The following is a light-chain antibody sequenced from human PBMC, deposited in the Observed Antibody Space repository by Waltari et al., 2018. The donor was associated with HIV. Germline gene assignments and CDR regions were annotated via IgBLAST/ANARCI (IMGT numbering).Light chain of an antibody. CDR1: QSVSSN. V-gene: IGKV3-15*01. J-gene: IGKJ2*01. Sequence: EIVMTQSPATLSVSPGERATLSCRASQSVSSNLAWYQQKPGQAPRLLIYGASTRATGIPARFSGSGSGTEFTLTVSSLQSEDFALYFCQQTYSMYTFGQGTELEV. CDR2: GAS. CDR3: QQTYSMYT.